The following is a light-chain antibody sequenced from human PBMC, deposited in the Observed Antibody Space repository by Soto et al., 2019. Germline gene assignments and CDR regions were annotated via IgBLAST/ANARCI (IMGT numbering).Light chain of an antibody. CDR3: QKRSNWPPYT. CDR2: DAS. J-gene: IGKJ2*01. CDR1: QSVSSY. Sequence: EIVLTQSPATLSLSPGERATIHCRPIQSVSSYLAWYQQKPGQAPRLLIYDASNRATGIPARFSGSGSGTDFTLTISSLEPEDFAVYYCQKRSNWPPYTFGKGTKVDIK. V-gene: IGKV3-11*01.